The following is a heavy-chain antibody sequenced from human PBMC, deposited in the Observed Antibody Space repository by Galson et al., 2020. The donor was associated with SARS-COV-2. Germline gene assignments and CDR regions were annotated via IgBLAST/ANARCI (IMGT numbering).Heavy chain of an antibody. Sequence: GGSLRLSCAASGFSFSTYTLSWVRQAPGRGLEWFSAIGPSGRTTHYADTVKGRFTISRDNSNNTLYLQMNSLRADDTAVYYCAKDRGYYSGIDAFDIWGQGTMGTVSS. J-gene: IGHJ3*02. D-gene: IGHD6-25*01. CDR2: IGPSGRTT. CDR1: GFSFSTYT. V-gene: IGHV3-23*01. CDR3: AKDRGYYSGIDAFDI.